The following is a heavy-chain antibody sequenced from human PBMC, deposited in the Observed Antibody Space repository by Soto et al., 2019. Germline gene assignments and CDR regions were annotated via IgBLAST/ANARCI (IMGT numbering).Heavy chain of an antibody. V-gene: IGHV3-7*03. D-gene: IGHD6-19*01. Sequence: PGGSLRLSCSASGFTFSSYWMSWVRQAPGKGLEWVANIKQDGSEKYYVDSVKGRFTISRDNAKNSLYLQMNSLRAEDTAVYYCASIAVAGTSNAFDIWGQGTMVTVSS. J-gene: IGHJ3*02. CDR1: GFTFSSYW. CDR2: IKQDGSEK. CDR3: ASIAVAGTSNAFDI.